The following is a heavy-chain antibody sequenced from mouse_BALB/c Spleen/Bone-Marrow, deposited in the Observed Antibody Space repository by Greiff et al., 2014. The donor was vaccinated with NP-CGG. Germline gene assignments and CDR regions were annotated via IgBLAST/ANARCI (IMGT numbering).Heavy chain of an antibody. CDR3: ARHHRYAYYFDY. CDR2: IHPNSGNT. J-gene: IGHJ2*01. Sequence: LQESGSVLVRPGASVKLSCKASGYTFTNSWIHWAKQRPGQGLEWIGEIHPNSGNTNYNEKFKGKVTLTADIPSSTAYVDLSSLTSEDSAVYYCARHHRYAYYFDYWGQGTTLTVSS. CDR1: GYTFTNSW. D-gene: IGHD2-14*01. V-gene: IGHV1S130*01.